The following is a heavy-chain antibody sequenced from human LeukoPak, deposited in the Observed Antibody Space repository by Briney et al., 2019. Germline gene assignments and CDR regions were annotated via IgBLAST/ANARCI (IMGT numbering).Heavy chain of an antibody. CDR3: ARYFSTTWAAFDY. CDR1: GGSISSYY. V-gene: IGHV4-4*07. Sequence: SETLSLTCTVSGGSISSYYWSWIRQPPGKGLEWIGRIYTSGSTNYNPSLKSRVTMSVDTSKNQFSLKLSSVTAADTAAYYCARYFSTTWAAFDYWGQGTLVTVSS. CDR2: IYTSGST. J-gene: IGHJ4*02. D-gene: IGHD1-14*01.